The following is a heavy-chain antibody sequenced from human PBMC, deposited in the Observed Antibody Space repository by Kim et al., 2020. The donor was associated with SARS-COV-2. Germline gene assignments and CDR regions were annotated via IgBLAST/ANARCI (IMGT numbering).Heavy chain of an antibody. J-gene: IGHJ6*01. D-gene: IGHD1-7*01. CDR2: ISPLNGKT. V-gene: IGHV1-18*01. CDR1: GYTFTSQG. Sequence: ASVKVSCKASGYTFTSQGINWVRQAPGQGPEWMGWISPLNGKTKFAQKFQGRVVMTRETSTTTVQMELRSLTSDDTAVLYLARDGGITRVIDVWGQGTPV. CDR3: ARDGGITRVIDV.